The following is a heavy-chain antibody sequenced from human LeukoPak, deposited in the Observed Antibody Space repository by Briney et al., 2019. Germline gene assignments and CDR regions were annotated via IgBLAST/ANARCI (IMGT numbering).Heavy chain of an antibody. D-gene: IGHD3-10*01. CDR2: IYSAGTT. CDR3: ARDLAPLLWFGEPREV. CDR1: GFNVSKSY. V-gene: IGHV3-53*01. Sequence: GGSLRLSCAAYGFNVSKSYLSWVRQAPGRVLEWVAVIYSAGTTYYADSVKGRFTISREKSTNTLYLQMNSLSAEDTAVYYCARDLAPLLWFGEPREVWGKGTTVTVSS. J-gene: IGHJ6*04.